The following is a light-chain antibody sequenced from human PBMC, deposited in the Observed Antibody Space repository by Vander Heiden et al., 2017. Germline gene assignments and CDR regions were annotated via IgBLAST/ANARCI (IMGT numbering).Light chain of an antibody. CDR3: TSYTSNSAYV. Sequence: HSALTQPASVSGSPGQSISITCTGTSRYGGGYNYVSWYQQHPGKAPKLMIYEVTNRPSGVSNRFSGSKSGNTASLTISGLQAEDEADYYCTSYTSNSAYVFGTGTQVTVL. CDR1: SRYGGGYNY. J-gene: IGLJ1*01. V-gene: IGLV2-14*01. CDR2: EVT.